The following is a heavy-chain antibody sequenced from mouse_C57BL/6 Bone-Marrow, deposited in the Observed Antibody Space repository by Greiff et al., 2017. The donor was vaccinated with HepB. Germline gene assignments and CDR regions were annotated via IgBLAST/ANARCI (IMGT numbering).Heavy chain of an antibody. CDR2: IYPGSGST. Sequence: VQLQQPGAELVKPGASVKMSCKASGYTFTSYWITWVKQRPGQGLEWIGDIYPGSGSTNYNEKFKSKATLTVDKSSSTAYMQLSSLTSEDSAVYYWARGGGYWGQGTSVTVSS. V-gene: IGHV1-55*01. CDR3: ARGGGY. J-gene: IGHJ4*01. CDR1: GYTFTSYW.